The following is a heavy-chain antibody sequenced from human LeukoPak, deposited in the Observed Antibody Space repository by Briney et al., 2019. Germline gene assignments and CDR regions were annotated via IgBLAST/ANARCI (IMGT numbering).Heavy chain of an antibody. CDR3: AKGGVRAYYGMDV. J-gene: IGHJ6*04. V-gene: IGHV3-23*01. CDR2: ISGSGGST. CDR1: GFTFSSYA. Sequence: AGGSLRLSCAASGFTFSSYAMSWVCQAPGKGLEWVSAISGSGGSTYYADSVKGRFTISRDNSKNTLYLQMNRLRAEDTAVYYCAKGGVRAYYGMDVWGKGTTVTVSS. D-gene: IGHD3-10*01.